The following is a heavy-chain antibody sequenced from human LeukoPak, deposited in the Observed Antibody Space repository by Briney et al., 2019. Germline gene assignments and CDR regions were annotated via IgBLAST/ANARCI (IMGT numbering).Heavy chain of an antibody. CDR1: GYTFTSYG. V-gene: IGHV1-18*01. CDR3: ARSLHRHYYDSSGYLAVDP. Sequence: AASVKVSCKASGYTFTSYGISWVRQAPGQGLEWMGWISAYNGNTNYAQKLQGRVTMTTDTSTSTAYTELRSLRSDDTAVYYCARSLHRHYYDSSGYLAVDPWGQGTLVTVSS. D-gene: IGHD3-22*01. J-gene: IGHJ5*02. CDR2: ISAYNGNT.